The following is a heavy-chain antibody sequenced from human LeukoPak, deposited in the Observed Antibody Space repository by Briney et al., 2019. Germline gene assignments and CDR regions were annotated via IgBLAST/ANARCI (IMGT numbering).Heavy chain of an antibody. Sequence: GGSLRLSCAASGFTFSSYSMNWVRQAPGKGLEWVSYISSSSSTIYYADSVKGRFTISRDNAKNSLYLQMNSLRAEDTAVYYCARDVRSGYYDSSGYPTGAFDIWGQGTMVTVSS. J-gene: IGHJ3*02. D-gene: IGHD3-22*01. CDR2: ISSSSSTI. CDR3: ARDVRSGYYDSSGYPTGAFDI. CDR1: GFTFSSYS. V-gene: IGHV3-48*04.